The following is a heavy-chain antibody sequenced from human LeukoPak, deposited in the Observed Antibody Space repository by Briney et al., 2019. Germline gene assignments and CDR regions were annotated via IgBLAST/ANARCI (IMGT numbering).Heavy chain of an antibody. CDR2: IYTSGST. J-gene: IGHJ6*03. CDR1: GGSISSYY. D-gene: IGHD6-6*01. CDR3: ARLFGSSTPMDV. V-gene: IGHV4-4*09. Sequence: PSETLSLTCTVSGGSISSYYWSWIRQPPGKGLEWIGYIYTSGSTNYNPSLRSRVTISVDTSKNQFSLKLSSVTAADTAVYYCARLFGSSTPMDVWGKGTTVTVSS.